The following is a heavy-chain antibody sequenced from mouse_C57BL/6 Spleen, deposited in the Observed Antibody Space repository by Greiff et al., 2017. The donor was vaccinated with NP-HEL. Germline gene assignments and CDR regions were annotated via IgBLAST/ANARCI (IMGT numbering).Heavy chain of an antibody. CDR1: GYSFTGYY. CDR3: SRWGVHYYDY. J-gene: IGHJ2*01. V-gene: IGHV1-42*01. Sequence: EVQLQQSGPELVKPGASVKISCKASGYSFTGYYMNWVKQSPEKSLEWIGEINPSTGGTTYNQKFKAKATLTVDKSSSTAYMQLKSLTSEDAAGYYCSRWGVHYYDYWGQGTTLTVSS. CDR2: INPSTGGT.